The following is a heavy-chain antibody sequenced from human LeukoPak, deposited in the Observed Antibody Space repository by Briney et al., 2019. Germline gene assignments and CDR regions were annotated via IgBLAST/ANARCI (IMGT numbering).Heavy chain of an antibody. CDR3: ARPYYYDSRIDP. Sequence: NPSETLSLTCSVSGGSISSGDYAWGGIRQPPGKGLEWIAYMYYSGSTYYNPSLNTRVTISADTSKNQLSLKLSSVTAADTAVYYCARPYYYDSRIDPWGQGILVTVSS. CDR1: GGSISSGDYA. D-gene: IGHD3-22*01. J-gene: IGHJ5*02. CDR2: MYYSGST. V-gene: IGHV4-30-4*01.